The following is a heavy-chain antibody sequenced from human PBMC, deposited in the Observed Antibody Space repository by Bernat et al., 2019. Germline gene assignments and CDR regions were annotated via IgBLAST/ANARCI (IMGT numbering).Heavy chain of an antibody. CDR2: VNSDGSTA. V-gene: IGHV3-74*01. J-gene: IGHJ4*02. D-gene: IGHD2-21*02. CDR1: GFTFSRYW. Sequence: EVQLVESGGGLIQPGGSLRLSCAASGFTFSRYWMHWVRQAPGKGLVWVSRVNSDGSTAAYEEYVKGRFTISRDKTKKTRYLQMNSLGEEDTGMYFCARVAVTDDYWGQGIVVTVSS. CDR3: ARVAVTDDY.